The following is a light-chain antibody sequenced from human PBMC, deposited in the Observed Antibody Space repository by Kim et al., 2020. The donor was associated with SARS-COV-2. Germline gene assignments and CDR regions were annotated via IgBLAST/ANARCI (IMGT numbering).Light chain of an antibody. CDR2: EVS. Sequence: QSALTQPPSASGSPGQSVTISCTGTSSDVGGYNYVSWYQQHPGKAPKLMIYEVSKRPSGVPDRFSGSKSGNTASLTVSGLQAEDEADYYCSSYEGSNNFEVFGTGTKVTVL. CDR3: SSYEGSNNFEV. J-gene: IGLJ1*01. V-gene: IGLV2-8*01. CDR1: SSDVGGYNY.